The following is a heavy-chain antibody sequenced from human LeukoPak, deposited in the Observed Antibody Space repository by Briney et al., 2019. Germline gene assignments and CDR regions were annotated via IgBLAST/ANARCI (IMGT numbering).Heavy chain of an antibody. CDR2: ISDDGRNK. J-gene: IGHJ4*02. Sequence: GGSLRLSCAASGFSFSSYGMHWVRQAPGKGLEWGGVISDDGRNKKYADSVKGRCTISRDNSKDTLYLQMNSLRDEDTAVYYCAKRPSDYSDYVTYFDYWGQGTLVTVSS. D-gene: IGHD4-11*01. CDR1: GFSFSSYG. CDR3: AKRPSDYSDYVTYFDY. V-gene: IGHV3-30*18.